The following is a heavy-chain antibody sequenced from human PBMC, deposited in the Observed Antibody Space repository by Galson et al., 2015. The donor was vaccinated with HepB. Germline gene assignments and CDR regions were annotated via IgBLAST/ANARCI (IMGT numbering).Heavy chain of an antibody. V-gene: IGHV1-18*01. CDR3: ARGGYVVAVGATQNNWFDP. CDR1: GYTFSSYS. J-gene: IGHJ5*02. Sequence: SVKVSCKASGYTFSSYSITWVRQAPGQGLEWMGRISPHNGHTNYAQKFQGRVTMTTDASTSTAYMEVRSLRSDDTAVYYCARGGYVVAVGATQNNWFDPWGQGTVVTVSS. CDR2: ISPHNGHT. D-gene: IGHD2-15*01.